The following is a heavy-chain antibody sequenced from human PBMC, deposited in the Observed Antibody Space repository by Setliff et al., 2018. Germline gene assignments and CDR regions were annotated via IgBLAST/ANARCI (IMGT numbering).Heavy chain of an antibody. J-gene: IGHJ4*02. CDR2: IYHSGNT. CDR1: DGSLSTYY. Sequence: PSETLSLTCTVSDGSLSTYYWSWIRQPPGKGLEWIGNIYHSGNTNYNPSLKSRVTISIDTSKDQFSLKLISMTAADTAVYYCARGRNIAARLLDSWGQGTLVTVSS. V-gene: IGHV4-59*12. D-gene: IGHD6-6*01. CDR3: ARGRNIAARLLDS.